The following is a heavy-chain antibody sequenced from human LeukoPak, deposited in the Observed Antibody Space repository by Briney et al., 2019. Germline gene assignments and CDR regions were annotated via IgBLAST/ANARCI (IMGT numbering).Heavy chain of an antibody. CDR2: INGNGGST. D-gene: IGHD3-10*01. CDR1: GFNFDEYP. J-gene: IGHJ4*02. CDR3: AKFYGSGTYYNNYFDY. V-gene: IGHV3-43*02. Sequence: GGSLGLSCAASGFNFDEYPMHWVRQAPGKGLEWVAAINGNGGSTDYADSVKGRCTISRDNNKNSLFLQMNGLRTEDTALYYCAKFYGSGTYYNNYFDYWGQGTLVTVSS.